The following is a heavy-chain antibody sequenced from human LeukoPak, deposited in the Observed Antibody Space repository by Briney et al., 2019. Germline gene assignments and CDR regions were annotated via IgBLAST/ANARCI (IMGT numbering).Heavy chain of an antibody. Sequence: RGSLRLSCAASGFTFSTYAMSWVRQAPGKGLEWVSGISGSGGSTYYADSVKGRFTISRDNSKNTLYLQMNSLRAEDTAVYYCAKDLWKGHMISFGGVMTEGYWGQGTLVTVSS. CDR3: AKDLWKGHMISFGGVMTEGY. D-gene: IGHD3-16*01. J-gene: IGHJ4*02. CDR1: GFTFSTYA. CDR2: ISGSGGST. V-gene: IGHV3-23*01.